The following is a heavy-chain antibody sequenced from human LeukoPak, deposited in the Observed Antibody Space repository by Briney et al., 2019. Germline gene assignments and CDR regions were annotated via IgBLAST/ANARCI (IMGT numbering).Heavy chain of an antibody. CDR2: ISGSGGST. CDR3: AKNSNYYDSSGYYSWFDP. D-gene: IGHD3-22*01. J-gene: IGHJ5*02. V-gene: IGHV3-23*01. CDR1: GFTFSSYA. Sequence: GGSLRLSCAASGFTFSSYAMSWVRQAPGKGLEWVSAISGSGGSTYYADSVKGRFTISRDNSKNTLYLQMNSLRAEVTAVYYCAKNSNYYDSSGYYSWFDPWGQGTLVTVSS.